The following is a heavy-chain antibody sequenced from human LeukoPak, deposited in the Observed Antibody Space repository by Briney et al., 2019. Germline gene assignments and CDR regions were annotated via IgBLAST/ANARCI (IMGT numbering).Heavy chain of an antibody. J-gene: IGHJ4*02. V-gene: IGHV3-53*01. D-gene: IGHD6-6*01. Sequence: GGSLTLSCAASGFTVSSNYMSWVRQAPGKGLEWVSVIYSGGSTYYADSVKGRFTISRDNSKNTLYLQMNSLRAEDTAVYYCAVGIAARPGQDYWGQGTLVTVSS. CDR2: IYSGGST. CDR3: AVGIAARPGQDY. CDR1: GFTVSSNY.